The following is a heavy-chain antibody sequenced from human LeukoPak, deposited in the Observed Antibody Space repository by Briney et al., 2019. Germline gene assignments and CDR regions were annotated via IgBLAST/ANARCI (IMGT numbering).Heavy chain of an antibody. CDR3: EAFYYDESGWGDASGM. Sequence: GGSLRLSCAAPGITISSYWMSWVRQAPGRGLEWVANIKEDGSEKYYVDSVKGRFTISRDNAKKSLYLQMNRLRAEDTAVYYCEAFYYDESGWGDASGMWGQGTMVTVSS. CDR2: IKEDGSEK. D-gene: IGHD3-16*01. V-gene: IGHV3-7*01. J-gene: IGHJ3*02. CDR1: GITISSYW.